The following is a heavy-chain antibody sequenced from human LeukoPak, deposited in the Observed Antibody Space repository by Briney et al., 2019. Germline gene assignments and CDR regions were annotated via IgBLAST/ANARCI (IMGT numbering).Heavy chain of an antibody. CDR3: ARARGLRRPRGYYMDV. V-gene: IGHV1-8*03. D-gene: IGHD4-17*01. CDR1: GYTFTSYD. J-gene: IGHJ6*03. Sequence: GASVKVSCKASGYTFTSYDINWVGQATGQGLEWMGGMNPNSGNTGYAQKFQGRVTITRNTSISTAYMELSSLRSEDTAVYYCARARGLRRPRGYYMDVWGKGTAVTVSS. CDR2: MNPNSGNT.